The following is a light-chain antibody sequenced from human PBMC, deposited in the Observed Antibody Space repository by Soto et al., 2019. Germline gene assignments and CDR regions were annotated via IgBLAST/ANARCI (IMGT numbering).Light chain of an antibody. Sequence: QSVLTQPHSASGTPGQRVTISCSGSSSNIGSNTVNWYQQLPGTAPKLLIYSNNQRPSGVPDRFSGSKSGTSASLAISGLQSEDEADYYCAAWDDSLNGSVVFGGGTKLTVL. CDR3: AAWDDSLNGSVV. J-gene: IGLJ2*01. CDR2: SNN. V-gene: IGLV1-44*01. CDR1: SSNIGSNT.